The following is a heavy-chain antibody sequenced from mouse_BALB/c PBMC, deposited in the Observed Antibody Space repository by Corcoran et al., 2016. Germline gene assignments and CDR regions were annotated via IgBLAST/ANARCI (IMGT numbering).Heavy chain of an antibody. CDR2: INPYNDVT. V-gene: IGHV1S136*01. D-gene: IGHD1-1*01. CDR1: GYTFTSYA. J-gene: IGHJ3*01. Sequence: EVQVQQSGPELVKPGATVKMSCKASGYTFTSYAMDWVKQKPGKGLEWIGDINPYNDVTKYNEKFKSKATLTSDKSSSTAYMELSSLTSEGSAVYYCSRNGVTTVPFAYWGQGTLVTFSA. CDR3: SRNGVTTVPFAY.